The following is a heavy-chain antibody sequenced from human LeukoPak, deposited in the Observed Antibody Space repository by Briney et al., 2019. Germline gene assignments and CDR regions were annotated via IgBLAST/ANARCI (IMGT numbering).Heavy chain of an antibody. Sequence: QPGGSLRLSCAASGFTVSSNYMSWVRQAPGKGLEWVSTISGSGDTTYYADSVKGRFTISRDNSKNTLYLQMNSLRAEDTAVYYCAKAKTQAMVLPGNYWGQGTLVTVSS. CDR3: AKAKTQAMVLPGNY. CDR1: GFTVSSNY. CDR2: ISGSGDTT. D-gene: IGHD5-18*01. V-gene: IGHV3-23*01. J-gene: IGHJ4*02.